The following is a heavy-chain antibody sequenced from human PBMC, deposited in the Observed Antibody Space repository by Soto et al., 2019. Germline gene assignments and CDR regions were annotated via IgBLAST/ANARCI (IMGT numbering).Heavy chain of an antibody. Sequence: GGSLILSCAASGFTFSSYGMHWVRQAPGKGLEWVAVISYDGSNKYYADSVKGRFTISRDNSKNTLYLQMNSLRAEDTAVYYCAKDRQFDYWGQGTLVTVSS. CDR1: GFTFSSYG. J-gene: IGHJ4*02. CDR2: ISYDGSNK. V-gene: IGHV3-30*18. CDR3: AKDRQFDY.